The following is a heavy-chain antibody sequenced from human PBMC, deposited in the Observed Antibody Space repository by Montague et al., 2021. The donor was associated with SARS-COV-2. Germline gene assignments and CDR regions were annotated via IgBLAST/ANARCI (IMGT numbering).Heavy chain of an antibody. J-gene: IGHJ4*02. CDR3: ARQVWRKDFDF. Sequence: SETLSLTCSVSGGSITRSDYYWAWIRQAPGKRLDWIATVHSSGTTYYNTSLKSRAIISIDTSKNQSSLSLTSVTAANTTVYFCARQVWRKDFDFWGQGKLVTVSA. D-gene: IGHD1-14*01. CDR1: GGSITRSDYY. V-gene: IGHV4-39*01. CDR2: VHSSGTT.